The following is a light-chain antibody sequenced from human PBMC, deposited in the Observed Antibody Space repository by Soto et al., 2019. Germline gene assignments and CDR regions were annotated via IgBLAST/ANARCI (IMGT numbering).Light chain of an antibody. CDR1: QXVXXY. J-gene: IGKJ5*01. Sequence: EIVXXXSPAXXXVSPGERATXXXXXSQXVXXYXAWYQQKPGQAPRLLIYDSSTRATGIPARFSGSGSGTEFTLTISSLQSEDFAVYYCQQCNNWPLITFGQGTRLEI. V-gene: IGKV3-15*01. CDR2: DSS. CDR3: QQCNNWPLIT.